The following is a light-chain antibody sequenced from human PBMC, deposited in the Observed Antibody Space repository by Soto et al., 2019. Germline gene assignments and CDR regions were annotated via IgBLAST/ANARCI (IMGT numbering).Light chain of an antibody. CDR1: QGISTY. CDR2: DAS. CDR3: QQYERYST. Sequence: DIQMTQSPSSLSASVGDRVTITCRASQGISTYLNWYQQKPGKVPNLLIYDASTLQSGVPSRFSGSGSGTDFTLTISNLQPEDVATYYCQQYERYSTFGQGTKVDIK. J-gene: IGKJ1*01. V-gene: IGKV1-27*01.